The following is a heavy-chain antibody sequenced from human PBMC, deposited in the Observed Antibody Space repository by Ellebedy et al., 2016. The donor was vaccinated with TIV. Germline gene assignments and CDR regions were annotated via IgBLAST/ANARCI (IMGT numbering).Heavy chain of an antibody. V-gene: IGHV4-4*07. Sequence: SKPSLKSRVTMSVDTSKNQFSLKLYSVTAADTAVYYCARVSAAGSVYGMDVWGQGTTVTVSS. J-gene: IGHJ6*02. CDR3: ARVSAAGSVYGMDV. D-gene: IGHD6-13*01.